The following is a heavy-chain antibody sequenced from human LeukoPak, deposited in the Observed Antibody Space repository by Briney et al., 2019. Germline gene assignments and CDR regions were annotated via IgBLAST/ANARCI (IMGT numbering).Heavy chain of an antibody. Sequence: GGSLRLSCAASGFTFSSYAMHWVRQAPGKGLEWVAVISYDGSNKYYADSVKGRFTISRDNSKNTLYLQMNSLRAEDTAVYYCARETPYSNTWTDFDFWGQGTLVTVSS. CDR2: ISYDGSNK. J-gene: IGHJ4*02. CDR1: GFTFSSYA. V-gene: IGHV3-30*04. CDR3: ARETPYSNTWTDFDF. D-gene: IGHD6-13*01.